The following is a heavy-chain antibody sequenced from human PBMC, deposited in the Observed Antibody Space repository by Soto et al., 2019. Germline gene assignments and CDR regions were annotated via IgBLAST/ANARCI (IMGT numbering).Heavy chain of an antibody. CDR3: ARALRYCSGGSCYVP. J-gene: IGHJ5*02. D-gene: IGHD2-15*01. CDR2: INPNSGGT. V-gene: IGHV1-2*02. Sequence: ASVKVSCKASGYTFTGYYMHWLRQSPGQGLEWMGWINPNSGGTNYAQKFQGRVTMTRDTSISTAYMELSRLRSDDTAVYYCARALRYCSGGSCYVPWGQGTLVTVSS. CDR1: GYTFTGYY.